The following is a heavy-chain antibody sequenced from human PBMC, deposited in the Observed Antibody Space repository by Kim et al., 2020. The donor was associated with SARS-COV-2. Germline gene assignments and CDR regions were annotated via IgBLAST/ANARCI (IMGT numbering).Heavy chain of an antibody. V-gene: IGHV3-33*06. CDR1: GFTFSGYA. J-gene: IGHJ4*02. CDR3: GKGTTIGSYIIDS. Sequence: GGSLRLSCAASGFTFSGYAMNWVRQAPGKGLEWVSLIWNDGTNEKYADSVKGRFTISRDNSKNTLYLQMNSLRAEDTAVYYCGKGTTIGSYIIDSWVQGT. D-gene: IGHD1-26*01. CDR2: IWNDGTNE.